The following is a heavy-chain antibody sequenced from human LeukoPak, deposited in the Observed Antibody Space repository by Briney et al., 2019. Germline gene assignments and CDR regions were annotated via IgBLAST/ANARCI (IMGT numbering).Heavy chain of an antibody. J-gene: IGHJ5*02. CDR1: GYTFTGYY. CDR2: INPNSGGT. V-gene: IGHV1-2*02. CDR3: ARDYRYNWNYQVLDP. D-gene: IGHD1-7*01. Sequence: ASVKVSCKASGYTFTGYYMHWVRQAPGQGLEWMGWINPNSGGTNYAQKFQGRVTMTRDTSISTAYMELSRLRSGDTAVYYCARDYRYNWNYQVLDPWGQGTLVTVSS.